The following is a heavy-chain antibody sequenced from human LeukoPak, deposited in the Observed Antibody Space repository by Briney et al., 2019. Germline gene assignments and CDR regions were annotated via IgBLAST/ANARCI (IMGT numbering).Heavy chain of an antibody. CDR3: ARAWGPRIVVLPAATWRYSGYDLYFGY. Sequence: SETLSLTCAVYGGSFSGYYGSWIRQPPGEGVEWIGEINHSGSTNYNPFLKSRVTISVDTSKNRFSLKLSSVTAADTAVYYCARAWGPRIVVLPAATWRYSGYDLYFGYWGQGTLVTVSS. D-gene: IGHD2-2*01. V-gene: IGHV4-34*01. CDR1: GGSFSGYY. J-gene: IGHJ4*02. CDR2: INHSGST.